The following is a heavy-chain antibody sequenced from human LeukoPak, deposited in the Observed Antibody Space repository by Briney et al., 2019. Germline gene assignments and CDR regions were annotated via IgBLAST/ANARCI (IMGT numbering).Heavy chain of an antibody. J-gene: IGHJ4*02. V-gene: IGHV3-11*01. Sequence: KPGGSLRLSCAASGFSFKDYYYSWIRQAPGKGLEWVSFINVNGGAMYYADFVKGRFTISRENAQNSVCLEMNSLRDEDTAVYYCARGPRILAAGSYFFDYWGQGSLVTVSS. D-gene: IGHD6-13*01. CDR3: ARGPRILAAGSYFFDY. CDR1: GFSFKDYY. CDR2: INVNGGAM.